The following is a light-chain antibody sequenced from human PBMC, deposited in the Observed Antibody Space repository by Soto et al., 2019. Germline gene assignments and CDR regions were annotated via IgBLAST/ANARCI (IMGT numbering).Light chain of an antibody. CDR2: AAA. V-gene: IGKV1-39*01. CDR1: QSISSY. Sequence: DIQVTQSSSSGASSVGATVTINSXASQSISSYLNWYQQKPGKAPKLLIYAAASWQSGVPSRFCSRGACTDFTLIIISRLAEEVVTNYYRQRYGSSWTFGQGTKVDIK. J-gene: IGKJ1*01. CDR3: RQRYGSSWT.